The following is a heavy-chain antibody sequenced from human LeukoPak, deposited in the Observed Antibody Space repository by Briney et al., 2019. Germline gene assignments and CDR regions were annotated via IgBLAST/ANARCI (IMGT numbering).Heavy chain of an antibody. CDR3: ARDKTVSALPRDYMDV. D-gene: IGHD4-17*01. CDR2: INLDGSTT. V-gene: IGHV3-74*01. Sequence: PGVSLRLSCVASGFTFSNYWMHWVRQVPGKGLVWVSRINLDGSTTTYADSVKGRFTISRDNAKNTLYLQMNSLSAEETDLYYCARDKTVSALPRDYMDVWGKGTTVTVSS. CDR1: GFTFSNYW. J-gene: IGHJ6*03.